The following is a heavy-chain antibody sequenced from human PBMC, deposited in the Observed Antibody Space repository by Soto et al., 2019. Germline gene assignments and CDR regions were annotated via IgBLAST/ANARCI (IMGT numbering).Heavy chain of an antibody. Sequence: QVQLVQSGAEVKKPGSSVKVSCKASGGTFSSYTISWVRQAPGQGLEWMGRIIPILGIANYAQKFQGRVTITADKSTSTAYMELSSLRSEDTAVYYCARDVADSVRGVNGLNQYNWFDPWGQGTLVTVSS. CDR2: IIPILGIA. CDR1: GGTFSSYT. D-gene: IGHD3-10*01. CDR3: ARDVADSVRGVNGLNQYNWFDP. V-gene: IGHV1-69*08. J-gene: IGHJ5*02.